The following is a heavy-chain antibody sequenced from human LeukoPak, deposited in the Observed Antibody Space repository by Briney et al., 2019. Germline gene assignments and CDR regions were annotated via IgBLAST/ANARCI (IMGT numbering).Heavy chain of an antibody. CDR3: ARGGNWNYEN. Sequence: PSETLSLPCSVSGGSISPYYWSWIRQPPGKGLEWIGYIYYSGSTNYNPSLKSRVTISVDTSKNQFSMKVSSVTAADTAVYYCARGGNWNYENWGQGTLVTVSS. D-gene: IGHD1-7*01. CDR1: GGSISPYY. V-gene: IGHV4-59*01. J-gene: IGHJ4*02. CDR2: IYYSGST.